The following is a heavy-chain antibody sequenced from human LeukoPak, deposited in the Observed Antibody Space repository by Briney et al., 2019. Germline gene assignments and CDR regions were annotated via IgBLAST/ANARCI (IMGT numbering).Heavy chain of an antibody. V-gene: IGHV3-53*01. CDR1: GFTVSSNY. Sequence: GGSLRLSCAASGFTVSSNYMSWVRQAPGKGLEWVSVIYSGVRTYYADSLKGRFTISRDNFKDTLSLQLNGLRAEDTAVYFCARGSVNPFDYWGQGTLVTVSS. J-gene: IGHJ4*02. CDR2: IYSGVRT. D-gene: IGHD5/OR15-5a*01. CDR3: ARGSVNPFDY.